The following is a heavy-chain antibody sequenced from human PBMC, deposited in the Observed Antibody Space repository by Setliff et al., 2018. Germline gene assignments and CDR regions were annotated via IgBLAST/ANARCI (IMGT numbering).Heavy chain of an antibody. CDR1: GGSISSSNYY. V-gene: IGHV4-39*02. CDR3: ARLIPIAAAMYYYYMDL. Sequence: SETLSLTCTVSGGSISSSNYYWGWIRQPPGKGLEWIGSIYHRGSTYYNPSLKSRVTISVDTSNNHFSLKLSSVAAADTAVYYCARLIPIAAAMYYYYMDLWGKGATVTVSS. CDR2: IYHRGST. J-gene: IGHJ6*03. D-gene: IGHD6-13*01.